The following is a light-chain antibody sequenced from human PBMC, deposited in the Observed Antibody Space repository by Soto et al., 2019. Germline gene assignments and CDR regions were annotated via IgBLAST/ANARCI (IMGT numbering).Light chain of an antibody. V-gene: IGLV1-44*01. Sequence: QSVLTQPPSASVTPGQRVTISCSGGSSNIGSNTVNWYQQLPGTAPKLLIYNGDQRPSGGPDRFSGSESGTAASLAISGLQSEDEADYYCAAWDDSQNGVVFGGGTKVTVL. J-gene: IGLJ2*01. CDR3: AAWDDSQNGVV. CDR1: SSNIGSNT. CDR2: NGD.